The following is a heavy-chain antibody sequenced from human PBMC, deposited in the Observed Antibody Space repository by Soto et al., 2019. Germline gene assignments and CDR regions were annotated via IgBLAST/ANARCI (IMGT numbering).Heavy chain of an antibody. J-gene: IGHJ4*02. V-gene: IGHV3-66*01. CDR3: ARPDTVRGVSY. CDR1: GFTVSNNY. CDR2: IYSGGST. D-gene: IGHD3-10*01. Sequence: EVQPVESGGGLVQPGGSLRLSCVVSGFTVSNNYMSWVRQAPGKGLEWVSVIYSGGSTSYINSVKGRFTISRDNSKITVYLQMNSVRAEDTAVYYCARPDTVRGVSYWGQGTLVTVSS.